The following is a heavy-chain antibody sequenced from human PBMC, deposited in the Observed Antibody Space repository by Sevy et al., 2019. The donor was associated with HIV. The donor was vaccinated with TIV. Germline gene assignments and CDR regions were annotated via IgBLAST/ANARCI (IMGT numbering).Heavy chain of an antibody. CDR2: IHYSAST. V-gene: IGHV4-59*01. CDR3: ARSPGSYYMDV. J-gene: IGHJ6*03. CDR1: GGSISTYY. Sequence: SETLSLTCTVSGGSISTYYWNWIRQPPGKGLEWIGYIHYSASTNYNPSLKSRVTISVDTSKNQFSLKLNSVTAADTAVYYCARSPGSYYMDVWGQRTTVTVSS. D-gene: IGHD1-26*01.